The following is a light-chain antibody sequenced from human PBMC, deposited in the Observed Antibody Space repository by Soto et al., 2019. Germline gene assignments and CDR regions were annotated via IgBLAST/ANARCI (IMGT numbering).Light chain of an antibody. CDR2: DAS. CDR3: QQYSTSMYT. J-gene: IGKJ2*01. CDR1: QSVSSSY. Sequence: EIVLTQSPGTLSLSPGERATLSCRASQSVSSSYLAWYQHKPGQAPRLLIYDASSRATGIPDRFSGSGSATEFTLTIGRLEPEDFAVYYCQQYSTSMYTFGQGTKLEIK. V-gene: IGKV3-20*01.